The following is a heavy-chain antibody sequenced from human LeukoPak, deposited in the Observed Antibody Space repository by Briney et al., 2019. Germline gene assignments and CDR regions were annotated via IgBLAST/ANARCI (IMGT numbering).Heavy chain of an antibody. CDR1: GGSISSYY. Sequence: PSEALSLTCTVSGGSISSYYWSWIRQPPGKGLEWIGYIYYSGSTNYNPSLKSRDTISVDTSKNQFSLKLSSVTAADTAVYYCARAPYYYDSSGYGAFDIWGQGTMVTVSS. CDR2: IYYSGST. J-gene: IGHJ3*02. CDR3: ARAPYYYDSSGYGAFDI. V-gene: IGHV4-59*01. D-gene: IGHD3-22*01.